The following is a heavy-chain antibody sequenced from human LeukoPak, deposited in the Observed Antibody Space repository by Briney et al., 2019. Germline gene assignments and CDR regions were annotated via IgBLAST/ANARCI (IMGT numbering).Heavy chain of an antibody. CDR3: ARDADYGDYNYYGMDV. J-gene: IGHJ6*02. V-gene: IGHV3-33*01. CDR2: IWYDGSNK. CDR1: GFTFSSYG. D-gene: IGHD4-17*01. Sequence: GRSLRLSCAASGFTFSSYGMHWVRQAPGKGLEWVAVIWYDGSNKYYADSVKGRFTISRDNSRNTLYLQMNSLRAEDTAVYYCARDADYGDYNYYGMDVWGQGTTVTVSS.